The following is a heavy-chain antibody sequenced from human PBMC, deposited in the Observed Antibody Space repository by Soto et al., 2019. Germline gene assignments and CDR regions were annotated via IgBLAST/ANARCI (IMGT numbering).Heavy chain of an antibody. J-gene: IGHJ4*02. CDR3: ARQSPFFDY. Sequence: QVQLVQSGAEVKNPGASVRVSCKASGYTFTTYTIHWVRQAPGQGLEWMAWIDTANGKTKYSQKFQDRLTITRDTSASTVYMDLSSLRSEDTAVFYCARQSPFFDYWGQGTLVTVSS. V-gene: IGHV1-3*04. CDR1: GYTFTTYT. CDR2: IDTANGKT.